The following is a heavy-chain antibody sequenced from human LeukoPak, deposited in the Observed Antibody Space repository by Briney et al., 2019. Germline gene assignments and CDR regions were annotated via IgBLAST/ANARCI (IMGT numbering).Heavy chain of an antibody. D-gene: IGHD6-25*01. CDR3: ARRDSIGSGWGYFDY. J-gene: IGHJ4*02. CDR2: IYSSVST. CDR1: GGSISSYY. V-gene: IGHV4-4*07. Sequence: SETLSLTCTVSGGSISSYYWSWIRQPAGKGLEWIGHIYSSVSTNYNPSLMSRVTMSVDTSKNQFSLRLTSVTAADTAVYYCARRDSIGSGWGYFDYWGQGTLVTVSS.